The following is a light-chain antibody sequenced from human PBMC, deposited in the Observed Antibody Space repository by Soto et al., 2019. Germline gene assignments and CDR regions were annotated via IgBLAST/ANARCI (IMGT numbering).Light chain of an antibody. V-gene: IGLV2-23*01. Sequence: QSALTQPASVSGSPGQSITISCTGTSSDVGSYNLVSWYQHYPGKAPKLMIYEGSKRPSGVSNRFSGSKSGTRASLTISGLQAEDEAEYYCCSYGGSSTLIFGGGTQLTVL. J-gene: IGLJ2*01. CDR2: EGS. CDR1: SSDVGSYNL. CDR3: CSYGGSSTLI.